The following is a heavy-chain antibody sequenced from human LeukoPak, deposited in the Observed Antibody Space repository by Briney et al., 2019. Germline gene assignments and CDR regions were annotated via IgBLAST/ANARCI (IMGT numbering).Heavy chain of an antibody. D-gene: IGHD6-13*01. CDR2: MNPNSGNT. CDR3: ARFSRIAAAGVAGIDY. Sequence: GASVKVSCKASGYTFTSYDINWVRQATGQGLEWMGWMNPNSGNTGYAQKFQGRVTMTRNTSISTAYMELSSLRSEDTAVYYCARFSRIAAAGVAGIDYWGQGTLVTVSS. V-gene: IGHV1-8*01. J-gene: IGHJ4*02. CDR1: GYTFTSYD.